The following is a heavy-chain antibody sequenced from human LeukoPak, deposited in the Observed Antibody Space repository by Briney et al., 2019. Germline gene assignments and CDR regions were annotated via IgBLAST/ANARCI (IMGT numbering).Heavy chain of an antibody. CDR1: GFTFDDYG. Sequence: SLRLSCAASGFTFDDYGMHWVRQAPAKGLEWISCINWNSDRIVYADCVKGRFTIYRDNAKNSLYLQMNSLRAEDTDLYYCAKDSSSSPYYGMDVWGQGTTVSVSS. V-gene: IGHV3-9*01. CDR2: INWNSDRI. D-gene: IGHD6-6*01. J-gene: IGHJ6*02. CDR3: AKDSSSSPYYGMDV.